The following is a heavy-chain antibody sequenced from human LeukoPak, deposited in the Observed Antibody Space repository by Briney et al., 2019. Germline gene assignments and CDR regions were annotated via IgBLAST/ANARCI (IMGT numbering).Heavy chain of an antibody. V-gene: IGHV3-20*04. CDR1: GFTFDDYG. CDR3: ARGYYYDSSAARRAFHI. D-gene: IGHD3-22*01. J-gene: IGHJ3*02. CDR2: INWSGDRT. Sequence: GGSLRLSCAASGFTFDDYGMSWVRQVPGKGLEWVSGINWSGDRTDYADSVKGRFTISRDNAKNSLYLQMNSLRAEDTALYYCARGYYYDSSAARRAFHIWGQGTMVTVSS.